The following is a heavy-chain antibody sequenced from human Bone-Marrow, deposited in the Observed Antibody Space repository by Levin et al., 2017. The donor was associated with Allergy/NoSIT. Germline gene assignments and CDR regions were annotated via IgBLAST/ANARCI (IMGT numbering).Heavy chain of an antibody. CDR3: ARDRDFDPVTGFSQYYFDY. V-gene: IGHV6-1*01. CDR1: GDSVSTSRAA. CDR2: TYYRSQWYD. J-gene: IGHJ4*02. D-gene: IGHD2-21*02. Sequence: PSETLSLTCGISGDSVSTSRAAWNWIRQSPSRGLEWLGRTYYRSQWYDDYADSVRGRIIITPDTSKNQFSLQLNSVTPDDTAVYFCARDRDFDPVTGFSQYYFDYWGQGTLVTVSS.